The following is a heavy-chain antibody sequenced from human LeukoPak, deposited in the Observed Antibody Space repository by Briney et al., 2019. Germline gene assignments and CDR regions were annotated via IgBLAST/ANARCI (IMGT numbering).Heavy chain of an antibody. CDR1: GYTFTGYY. Sequence: ASVKVSCKASGYTFTGYYMHWVRRAPGQGLEWMGWINPNSGGTNYAQKFQGRVTMTRDTSISTAYMELSRLRSDDTAVYYCASPASGYDYPYYYGMDVWGQGTTVTVSS. CDR3: ASPASGYDYPYYYGMDV. D-gene: IGHD5-12*01. CDR2: INPNSGGT. J-gene: IGHJ6*02. V-gene: IGHV1-2*02.